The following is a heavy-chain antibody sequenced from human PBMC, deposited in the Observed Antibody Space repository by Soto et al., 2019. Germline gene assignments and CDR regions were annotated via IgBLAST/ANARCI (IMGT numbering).Heavy chain of an antibody. CDR2: ISYDGSNK. D-gene: IGHD2-15*01. Sequence: QVQLVESGGGVVQPGRSLRLSCAASGFTFSSYAMHWVRQAPGKGLEWVAVISYDGSNKYYADSVKGRFTISRDNSKNTLYLHMNSLRAEDTAVYYCARARYCSGGSCYSHYGMDVWGQGTTVTVSS. CDR3: ARARYCSGGSCYSHYGMDV. J-gene: IGHJ6*02. V-gene: IGHV3-30-3*01. CDR1: GFTFSSYA.